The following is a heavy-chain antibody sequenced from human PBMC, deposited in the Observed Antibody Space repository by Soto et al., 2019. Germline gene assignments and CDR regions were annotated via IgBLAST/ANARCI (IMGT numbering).Heavy chain of an antibody. J-gene: IGHJ4*02. CDR3: ARYRTGGTGFDY. CDR1: GGSVSSGSYY. Sequence: QVQLQESGPGLVKPSETLSLTCIVSGGSVSSGSYYWSWIRQPPGKGLEWIGYISYSGSTNYNSSLKSRVTISKDTSENQFSLKLSSVTAADTAVYYCARYRTGGTGFDYWGQGTLVTVSS. V-gene: IGHV4-61*01. CDR2: ISYSGST. D-gene: IGHD1-1*01.